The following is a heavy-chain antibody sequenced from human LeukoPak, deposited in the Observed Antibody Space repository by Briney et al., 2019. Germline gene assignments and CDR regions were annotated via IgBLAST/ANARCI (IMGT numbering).Heavy chain of an antibody. CDR1: GFTFDDYA. CDR2: ISWNSGGI. CDR3: AKDMKYSSSWNFDY. Sequence: GGSLRLSCATSGFTFDDYAMHWVRQAPGKGLEWVSSISWNSGGIGYADSVKGRFTISRDNAKSSLYLQMNSLRAEDTALYYCAKDMKYSSSWNFDYWGPGTLVTVSS. D-gene: IGHD6-13*01. J-gene: IGHJ4*02. V-gene: IGHV3-9*01.